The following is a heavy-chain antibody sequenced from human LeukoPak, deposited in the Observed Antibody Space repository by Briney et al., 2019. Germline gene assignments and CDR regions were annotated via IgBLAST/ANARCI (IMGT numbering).Heavy chain of an antibody. CDR3: ARDRKPGYCSSASCPPPFFDF. Sequence: ASVKVSCKASGYTFTTYYMHWVRQAPGQGLEWMGLINPNGGGTSYAQGLQGRVTMTRDMSTSTVYMELISLRSEDTAVYFCARDRKPGYCSSASCPPPFFDFWGQGTLVTVSS. D-gene: IGHD2-2*01. J-gene: IGHJ4*02. CDR2: INPNGGGT. V-gene: IGHV1-46*01. CDR1: GYTFTTYY.